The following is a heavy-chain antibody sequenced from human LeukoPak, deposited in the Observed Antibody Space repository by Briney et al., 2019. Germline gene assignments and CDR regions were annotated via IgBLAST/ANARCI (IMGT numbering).Heavy chain of an antibody. CDR2: ISGSGGST. D-gene: IGHD5-24*01. CDR3: AKDPYVKDGYGFDY. J-gene: IGHJ4*01. CDR1: GFTFTSYA. V-gene: IGHV3-23*01. Sequence: GGSLRLSCTASGFTFTSYAMSWVRQAPGKGLEWVSAISGSGGSTYYADSVKGRFTISRDNSKNTLYLQMNSLRAEDTAVYYCAKDPYVKDGYGFDYWGQEPWSPSPQ.